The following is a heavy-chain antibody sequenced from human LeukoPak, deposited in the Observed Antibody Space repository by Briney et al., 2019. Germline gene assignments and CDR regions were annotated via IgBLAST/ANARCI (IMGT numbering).Heavy chain of an antibody. Sequence: ASVTVSCKASGGTFSSYAISWVRPAPGQGLEWMGGIIPIFGTANYAQKFQGRVTITADESTSTAYVELSSLRSEDTAVYYCARDGYGSGSFYYYGMGVWGQGTTVTVSS. CDR2: IIPIFGTA. CDR1: GGTFSSYA. D-gene: IGHD3-10*01. J-gene: IGHJ6*02. CDR3: ARDGYGSGSFYYYGMGV. V-gene: IGHV1-69*13.